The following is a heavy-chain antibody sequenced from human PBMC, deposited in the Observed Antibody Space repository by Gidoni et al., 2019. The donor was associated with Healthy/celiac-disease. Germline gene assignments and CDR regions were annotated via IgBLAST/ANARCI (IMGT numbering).Heavy chain of an antibody. V-gene: IGHV3-33*01. CDR2: IWYDGSNK. J-gene: IGHJ4*02. CDR3: ARDLGVVVVSSLDY. D-gene: IGHD2-21*01. Sequence: QVQLVESGGGVFQPGRSLSLSCAASGFTFSSDGMHWVRQAPGKGLEWVAVIWYDGSNKYYADSGKGRFTISRDNSKNTLYLQMNSLRAEDTAVYYCARDLGVVVVSSLDYWGQGTLVTVSS. CDR1: GFTFSSDG.